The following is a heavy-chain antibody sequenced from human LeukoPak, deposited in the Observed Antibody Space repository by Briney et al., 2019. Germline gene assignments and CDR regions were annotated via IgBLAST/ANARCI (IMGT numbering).Heavy chain of an antibody. Sequence: SETLSLTCTVSGGSISSSSYYWGWIRQPPGKGLGWIGSIYYSGSTYYNPSLKSRVTISVDTSKNQFSLKLSSVTAADTAVYYCARHQDDSSGYYYTASFDYWGQGTLVTVSS. CDR3: ARHQDDSSGYYYTASFDY. CDR2: IYYSGST. CDR1: GGSISSSSYY. J-gene: IGHJ4*02. D-gene: IGHD3-22*01. V-gene: IGHV4-39*01.